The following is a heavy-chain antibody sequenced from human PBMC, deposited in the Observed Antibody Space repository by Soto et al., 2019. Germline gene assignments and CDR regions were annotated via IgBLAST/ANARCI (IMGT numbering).Heavy chain of an antibody. CDR2: ISSNGGST. CDR1: GFTFSSYA. Sequence: EVQLVESGGGLVQPGGSLRLSCSASGFTFSSYAMHWVRQAPGKGLEYVSAISSNGGSTYYADSVKGRFTISRDNSKNTLYLQTSSLRAEDTAVYYCVKQDGYSYAFDIWGQGTMVTVSS. V-gene: IGHV3-64D*06. CDR3: VKQDGYSYAFDI. J-gene: IGHJ3*02. D-gene: IGHD5-18*01.